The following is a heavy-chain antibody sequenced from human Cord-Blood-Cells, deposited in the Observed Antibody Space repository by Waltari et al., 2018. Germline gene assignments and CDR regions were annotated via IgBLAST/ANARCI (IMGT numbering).Heavy chain of an antibody. CDR3: AKEGSSSSFDY. D-gene: IGHD6-6*01. Sequence: QVQLVESGGGVVQPGRSLRLSCAASGFTFSSYGMPWVRQAPGKGLEWVAVISYDGSNKYYADSVKGRFTISRDNSKNTLYLQMNSLRAEDTAVYYCAKEGSSSSFDYWGQGTLVTVSS. J-gene: IGHJ4*02. V-gene: IGHV3-30*18. CDR2: ISYDGSNK. CDR1: GFTFSSYG.